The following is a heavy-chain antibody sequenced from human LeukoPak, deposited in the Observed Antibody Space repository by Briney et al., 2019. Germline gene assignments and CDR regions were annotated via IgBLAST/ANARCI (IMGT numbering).Heavy chain of an antibody. CDR1: GASITNGNY. CDR2: IQHTGRT. D-gene: IGHD1-1*01. Sequence: PSGTLSLTCAVSGASITNGNYYSWVRQSPGKGLEWIAEIQHTGRTFYNPSLKSRVTMSADTSKNQVSLRLTSLTAADTAVYYCARAASYNLDYWGQGILVTVSS. J-gene: IGHJ4*02. CDR3: ARAASYNLDY. V-gene: IGHV4-4*02.